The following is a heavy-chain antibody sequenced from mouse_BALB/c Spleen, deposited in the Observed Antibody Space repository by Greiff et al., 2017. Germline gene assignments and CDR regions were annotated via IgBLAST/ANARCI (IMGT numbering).Heavy chain of an antibody. CDR3: ARRKYGNYDAMDY. Sequence: QVQLKESGPGLVAPSQSLSITCTVSGFSLTSYGVHWVRQPPGKGLEWLGVIWAGGSTNYNSALMSRLSISKDNSKSQVFLKMNSLQTDDTAMYYCARRKYGNYDAMDYWGQGTSVTVSS. CDR2: IWAGGST. J-gene: IGHJ4*01. D-gene: IGHD2-10*02. CDR1: GFSLTSYG. V-gene: IGHV2-9*02.